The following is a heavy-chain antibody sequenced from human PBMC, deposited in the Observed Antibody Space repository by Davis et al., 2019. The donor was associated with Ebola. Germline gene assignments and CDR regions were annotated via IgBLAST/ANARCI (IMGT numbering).Heavy chain of an antibody. Sequence: MPSETLSLTCAVYGGSFSGYYWNWIRQPPGKGLEWIGEINHSGSTNYNPSLKSRVTISVDTSKNQFSLKLSSVTAADTAVYYCARGIPPGWLRPQNWFDPWGQGTLVTVSS. CDR3: ARGIPPGWLRPQNWFDP. D-gene: IGHD5-12*01. CDR1: GGSFSGYY. V-gene: IGHV4-34*01. CDR2: INHSGST. J-gene: IGHJ5*02.